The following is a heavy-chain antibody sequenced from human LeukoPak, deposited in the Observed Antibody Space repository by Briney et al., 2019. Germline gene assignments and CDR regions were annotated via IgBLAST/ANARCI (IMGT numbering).Heavy chain of an antibody. Sequence: GGSLRLSCAASGFTFSSYGMHWVRQAPGKGLEWVAVISYDGSNKYYADSVKGRFTISRDNSKNTLYLQMNSLRAEDTAVYYCAKDLSSGSYYYYYGMDVWGQGTTVTVSS. CDR2: ISYDGSNK. CDR3: AKDLSSGSYYYYYGMDV. D-gene: IGHD1-26*01. J-gene: IGHJ6*02. V-gene: IGHV3-30*18. CDR1: GFTFSSYG.